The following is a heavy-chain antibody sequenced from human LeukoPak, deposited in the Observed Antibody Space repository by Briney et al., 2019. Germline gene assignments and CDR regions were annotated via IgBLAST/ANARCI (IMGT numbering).Heavy chain of an antibody. J-gene: IGHJ5*02. V-gene: IGHV4-39*01. CDR1: GGSISSSSYY. Sequence: PSETLSLTCTVSGGSISSSSYYWGWIRQPPGKGLEWIGSIYYSGSTYYNPSLKSRVTISVDTSKNQFSLKLSSVTAADTAVYYCASQLRITMVRGVMAPGSNWFDPWGQGTLVTVSS. D-gene: IGHD3-10*01. CDR2: IYYSGST. CDR3: ASQLRITMVRGVMAPGSNWFDP.